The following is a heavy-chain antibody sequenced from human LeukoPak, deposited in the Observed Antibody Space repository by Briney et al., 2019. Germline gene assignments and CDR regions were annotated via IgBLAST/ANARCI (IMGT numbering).Heavy chain of an antibody. Sequence: SETLSLTCVVSGYSISSGYYCGWIRQPPGKGLEWIGTIYHSGNTYYNPSLKSRVTISLDTSKNQFSLRLSSVSAADTAVYYRARHGITIFGVAPNWFDPWAQGTLVTVSS. V-gene: IGHV4-38-2*01. CDR3: ARHGITIFGVAPNWFDP. CDR2: IYHSGNT. D-gene: IGHD3-3*01. J-gene: IGHJ5*02. CDR1: GYSISSGYY.